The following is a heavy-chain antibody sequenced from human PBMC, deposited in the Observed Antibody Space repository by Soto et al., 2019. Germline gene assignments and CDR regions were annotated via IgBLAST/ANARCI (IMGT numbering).Heavy chain of an antibody. V-gene: IGHV4-59*01. CDR3: ARGDSRPLGWFDP. Sequence: SSETLSLTCAVSGDSMRSYYWSWMRQPPGKGLEWIGYIYYSGSTSYNPSLTSRVTISVDTSKNQFSLKLRSVTAADSAVYYCARGDSRPLGWFDPWGQGTLVTVSS. CDR1: GDSMRSYY. D-gene: IGHD6-13*01. CDR2: IYYSGST. J-gene: IGHJ5*02.